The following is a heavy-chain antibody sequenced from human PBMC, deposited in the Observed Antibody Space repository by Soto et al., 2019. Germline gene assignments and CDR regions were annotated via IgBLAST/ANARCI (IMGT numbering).Heavy chain of an antibody. D-gene: IGHD4-4*01. V-gene: IGHV1-69*05. CDR3: ARDKDRLQLGGNYYYILDV. CDR1: GGTFSNSA. CDR2: IMPIFRTP. J-gene: IGHJ6*02. Sequence: QVQLEQSGAEVKKPGSSVKVSCKASGGTFSNSAISWVRQAPGQGLEWMGGIMPIFRTPDYAQKFQGRVTXTXDXPTTTAYMELSGLRSDDTAVYYCARDKDRLQLGGNYYYILDVWGQGTTVTVSS.